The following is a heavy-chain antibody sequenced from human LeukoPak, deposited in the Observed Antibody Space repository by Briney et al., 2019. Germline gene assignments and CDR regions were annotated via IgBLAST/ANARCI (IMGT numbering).Heavy chain of an antibody. D-gene: IGHD3-22*01. V-gene: IGHV3-33*01. CDR1: GFTFSSYG. Sequence: GGSLRLSCAASGFTFSSYGMHWVRQAPGKGLEWVAVIWYDGSNKNYADSVKGRFTISRDNSKNTVYLQMNSLRDEDTAVYYCARDYSYYYDSSGYYPSSQPGAYYYGMDVWGQGTTVTVSS. J-gene: IGHJ6*02. CDR2: IWYDGSNK. CDR3: ARDYSYYYDSSGYYPSSQPGAYYYGMDV.